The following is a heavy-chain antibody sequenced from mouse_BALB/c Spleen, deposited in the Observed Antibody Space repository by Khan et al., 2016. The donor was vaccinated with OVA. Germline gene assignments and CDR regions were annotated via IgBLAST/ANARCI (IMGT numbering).Heavy chain of an antibody. V-gene: IGHV2-6-5*01. Sequence: QVQLQQSGPGLVAPSQNLSITCTVSGFSLSDYGVSWIRQPPGKGLEWLGVIWGGGSTYYNSALKSRLSISKDNSKSQVFLKMSSLQSDDTAMFYCAKGVWSYYYTLDEWGQGTSVTVSS. CDR1: GFSLSDYG. CDR3: AKGVWSYYYTLDE. CDR2: IWGGGST. J-gene: IGHJ4*01.